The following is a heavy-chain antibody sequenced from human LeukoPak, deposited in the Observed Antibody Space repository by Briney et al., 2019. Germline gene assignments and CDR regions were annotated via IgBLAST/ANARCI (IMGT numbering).Heavy chain of an antibody. CDR2: IKQDGSEK. CDR3: VRTRGGGNYGSSSRYYFDY. D-gene: IGHD3-10*01. CDR1: GFTFTRYW. V-gene: IGHV3-7*01. J-gene: IGHJ4*02. Sequence: PGGSLRLSCAPSGFTFTRYWMTWVRQAPGKGLECVANIKQDGSEKHYVDSVKGRFTISRDNAKNSLYLQMNSLRAEDTAVYYCVRTRGGGNYGSSSRYYFDYWGQGTLATVSS.